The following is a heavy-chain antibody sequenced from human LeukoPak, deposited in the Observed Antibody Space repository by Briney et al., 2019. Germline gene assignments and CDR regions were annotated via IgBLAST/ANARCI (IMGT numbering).Heavy chain of an antibody. V-gene: IGHV3-74*01. CDR1: GFTFSSYW. CDR3: TRDLMDYDVSTGLHHYYMDV. D-gene: IGHD3-9*01. Sequence: GGSLRLSCVASGFTFSSYWMHWVRQDPRKGLVWVSRISGDGRNINYADSVRGRFTISRDNAKNTLYLQMNTLRVEDTAVYYCTRDLMDYDVSTGLHHYYMDVWGQGTTVTVSS. CDR2: ISGDGRNI. J-gene: IGHJ6*02.